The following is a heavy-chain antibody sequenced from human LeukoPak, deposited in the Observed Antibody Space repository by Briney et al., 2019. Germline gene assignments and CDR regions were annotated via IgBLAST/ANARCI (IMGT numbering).Heavy chain of an antibody. CDR3: ARTPLAVAYYYYMDV. CDR1: GFTFDDYG. CDR2: INWNGGST. V-gene: IGHV3-20*04. D-gene: IGHD6-19*01. Sequence: GGSLRLSCAASGFTFDDYGMSWVRQAPGKGLEWVSGINWNGGSTGYADSVKGRFTISRDNAKNSLYLQMNSLRAKDTALYYCARTPLAVAYYYYMDVWGKGTTVTVSS. J-gene: IGHJ6*03.